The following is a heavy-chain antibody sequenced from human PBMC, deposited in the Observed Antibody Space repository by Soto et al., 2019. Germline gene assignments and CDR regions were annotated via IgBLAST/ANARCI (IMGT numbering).Heavy chain of an antibody. CDR2: ISAYNGNT. CDR3: ARHPRFPYILTGPNWFDP. V-gene: IGHV1-18*01. J-gene: IGHJ5*02. CDR1: GYTFTSYG. D-gene: IGHD3-9*01. Sequence: ASVKVSCKASGYTFTSYGISWVRQAPGQGLEWMGWISAYNGNTNYAQKLQGRVTMTTDTSTSTAYMELRSLRSDDTAVYYCARHPRFPYILTGPNWFDPWGQGTLVTVSS.